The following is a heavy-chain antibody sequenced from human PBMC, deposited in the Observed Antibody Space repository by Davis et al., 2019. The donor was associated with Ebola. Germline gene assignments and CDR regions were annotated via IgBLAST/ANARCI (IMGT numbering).Heavy chain of an antibody. D-gene: IGHD3-22*01. J-gene: IGHJ4*02. CDR2: ISSSSSTI. CDR1: GFTFSSYS. CDR3: ARTRATYYYDSSGYLDY. V-gene: IGHV3-48*02. Sequence: PGGSLRLSCAASGFTFSSYSMNWVRQAPGKGLEWVSYISSSSSTIYYADSVKGRFTISRDNAKNSLYLQMNSLRDEDTAVYYCARTRATYYYDSSGYLDYWGQGTLVTVSS.